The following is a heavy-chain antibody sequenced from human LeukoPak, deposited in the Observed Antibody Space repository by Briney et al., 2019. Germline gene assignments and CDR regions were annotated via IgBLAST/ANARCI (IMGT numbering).Heavy chain of an antibody. CDR3: TRGLDTAMAYYYYYMDV. CDR2: IRSEAYGVTT. D-gene: IGHD5-18*01. V-gene: IGHV3-49*04. Sequence: PGRSLVLSCTAPGFTIGDYAMSWVRQAPGKGQEGVGFIRSEAYGVTTEYAASVKGIFTISRDDSKSIAYLQMISLKTEDTAVYYCTRGLDTAMAYYYYYMDVWGRGTTVTVSS. CDR1: GFTIGDYA. J-gene: IGHJ6*03.